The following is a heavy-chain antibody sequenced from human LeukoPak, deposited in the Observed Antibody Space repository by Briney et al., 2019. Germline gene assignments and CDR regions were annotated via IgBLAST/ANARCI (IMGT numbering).Heavy chain of an antibody. Sequence: PSETLSLTCTVSGVSFSRYAYYWSCIRQPPGEGLEWIAYIYHSGSAYYNPSLRSRVTISVDTSMNQFSLRLSSVTAADTAVYYCARDPGYDSSGYYDYWGQGTLVTVSS. CDR2: IYHSGSA. V-gene: IGHV4-30-4*01. CDR3: ARDPGYDSSGYYDY. D-gene: IGHD3-22*01. J-gene: IGHJ4*02. CDR1: GVSFSRYAYY.